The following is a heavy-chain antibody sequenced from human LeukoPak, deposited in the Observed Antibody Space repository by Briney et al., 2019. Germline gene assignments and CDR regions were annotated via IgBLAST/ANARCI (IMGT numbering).Heavy chain of an antibody. CDR3: ARVCRFWSAHYRDYYYYMDV. J-gene: IGHJ6*03. D-gene: IGHD3-3*01. Sequence: ASVKVSCKASGYTFTSYDINWVRQATGQGLEWMGWMNPNSGNTGYAQKFQGRVTITRNTSISTAYMELSSLRSEDTAVYYCARVCRFWSAHYRDYYYYMDVWGKGTTVTVSS. CDR2: MNPNSGNT. CDR1: GYTFTSYD. V-gene: IGHV1-8*03.